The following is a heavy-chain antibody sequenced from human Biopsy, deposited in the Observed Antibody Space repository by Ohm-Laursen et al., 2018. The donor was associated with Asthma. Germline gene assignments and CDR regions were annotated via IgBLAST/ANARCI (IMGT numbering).Heavy chain of an antibody. CDR2: ISKDAGTQ. Sequence: LSLTCAASGFSFSNFAIHWVRQAPGKGLEWVGVISKDAGTQDYADSVKGRFTMARDNSKNTLDLQMNGLREEDTAVYYCVRDGTDDAFDIWGQGTVVSVSS. D-gene: IGHD1-1*01. V-gene: IGHV3-30*01. CDR3: VRDGTDDAFDI. CDR1: GFSFSNFA. J-gene: IGHJ3*02.